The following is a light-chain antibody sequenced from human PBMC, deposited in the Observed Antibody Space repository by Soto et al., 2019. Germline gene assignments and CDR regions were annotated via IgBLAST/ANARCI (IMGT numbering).Light chain of an antibody. J-gene: IGLJ3*02. CDR1: SSNIGSYT. CDR2: NND. CDR3: AAWDDSLFWV. Sequence: QSVLTQPPSASGTPGQKVTLSCSGSSSNIGSYTVNWYQQLPGTAPKLLIYNNDQRPSGVPDRFSGSKSGTSASLAISGLPSEDEADYYCAAWDDSLFWVFGGGTKLTVL. V-gene: IGLV1-44*01.